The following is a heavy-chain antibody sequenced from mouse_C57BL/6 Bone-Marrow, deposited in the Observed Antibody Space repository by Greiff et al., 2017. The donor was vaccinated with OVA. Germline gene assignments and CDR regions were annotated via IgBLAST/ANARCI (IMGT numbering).Heavy chain of an antibody. Sequence: QVQLQQPGAELVKPGASVKLSCKASGYTFTSYWMHWVKQRPGQGLEWIGMIHPNSGSTNYNEKFKSKATLTVDKSSSTACMQLSSLTSEDSAVYYCARSYYSNRYYFDYWGQGTTLTVSS. J-gene: IGHJ2*01. CDR1: GYTFTSYW. CDR2: IHPNSGST. D-gene: IGHD2-5*01. CDR3: ARSYYSNRYYFDY. V-gene: IGHV1-64*01.